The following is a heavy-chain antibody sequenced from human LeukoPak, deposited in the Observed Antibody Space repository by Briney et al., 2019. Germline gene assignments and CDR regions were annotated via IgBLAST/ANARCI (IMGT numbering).Heavy chain of an antibody. CDR1: GYTFTGYY. CDR3: ARQRTKYDSSGYPY. Sequence: GASVKVSCKASGYTFTGYYMHWVRQAPGQGLEWVGWINPNSGGTNYAQKFQGRVTMTRDTSISTAYMELSRLRSDDTAVYYCARQRTKYDSSGYPYWGQGTLVTVSS. CDR2: INPNSGGT. J-gene: IGHJ4*02. D-gene: IGHD3-22*01. V-gene: IGHV1-2*02.